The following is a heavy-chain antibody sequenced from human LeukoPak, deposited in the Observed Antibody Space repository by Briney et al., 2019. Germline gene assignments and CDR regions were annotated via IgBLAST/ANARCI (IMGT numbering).Heavy chain of an antibody. CDR1: GYTSTSYD. V-gene: IGHV1-18*01. CDR3: ARNRGAGLFDY. D-gene: IGHD6-19*01. CDR2: ISDYNGDT. J-gene: IGHJ4*02. Sequence: ASVKVSCKSSGYTSTSYDISWVRQAPGQGLEWMGWISDYNGDTNYAQKFQDRVTMTTDTSTRTAYTELRSLRSDDTAVYYCARNRGAGLFDYWGQGTLVTVSS.